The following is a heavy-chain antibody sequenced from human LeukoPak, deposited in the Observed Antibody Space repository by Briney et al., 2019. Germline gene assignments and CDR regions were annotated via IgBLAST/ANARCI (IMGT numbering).Heavy chain of an antibody. Sequence: SETLSLTCTVSGGSISGYYWSWIRQSPGKGLEWIGFIYYSVSSNYNPSLKSRVTISADSSKNQFSLKLSSLSAADTAVYYCARGSGSGGARFDYWGQGTLVTVSS. CDR3: ARGSGSGGARFDY. D-gene: IGHD2-15*01. CDR2: IYYSVSS. CDR1: GGSISGYY. V-gene: IGHV4-59*01. J-gene: IGHJ4*02.